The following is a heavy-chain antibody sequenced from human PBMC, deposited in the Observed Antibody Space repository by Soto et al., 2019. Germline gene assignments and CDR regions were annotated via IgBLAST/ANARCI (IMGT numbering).Heavy chain of an antibody. D-gene: IGHD3-22*01. CDR3: TTSVTMIVVVTKYFQH. CDR2: IKSKTDGGTT. Sequence: SLRLSCTASGFAFGDYAMNWVRQAPGKGLEWVGRIKSKTDGGTTDYAAPVKGRFTISRDDSKNTLYLQMNSLKTEDTAVYYCTTSVTMIVVVTKYFQHWGQGTLVPVSS. J-gene: IGHJ1*01. V-gene: IGHV3-15*07. CDR1: GFAFGDYA.